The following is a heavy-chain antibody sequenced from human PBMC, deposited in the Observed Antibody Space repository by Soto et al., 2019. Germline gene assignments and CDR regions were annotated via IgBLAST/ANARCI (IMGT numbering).Heavy chain of an antibody. Sequence: SAPLYITCAVSGASLSNSTWWGWFREPPRMGLEWIGEIYHSGSTNYNPSLKSRVTISVDKSKNQFSLKLSSVTAADTAVYYCARSPDSSGYYPRRYYYGMDVWGQGTTVT. J-gene: IGHJ6*02. CDR2: IYHSGST. V-gene: IGHV4-4*02. CDR3: ARSPDSSGYYPRRYYYGMDV. CDR1: GASLSNSTW. D-gene: IGHD3-22*01.